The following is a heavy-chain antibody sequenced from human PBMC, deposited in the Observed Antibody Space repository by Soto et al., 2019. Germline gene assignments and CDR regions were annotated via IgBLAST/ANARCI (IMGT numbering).Heavy chain of an antibody. CDR2: INPNSGGT. CDR1: GDAFTGYY. D-gene: IGHD6-19*01. Sequence: SVKVSCKAAGDAFTGYYRHWVRQAPGQRLEWMGWINPNSGGTNYAQKFQGWVTTTRDTSISTAYMELSRLRSDDTAVYYCARDRWGGYRSGWDVYGAFDLWG. V-gene: IGHV1-2*04. CDR3: ARDRWGGYRSGWDVYGAFDL. J-gene: IGHJ3*01.